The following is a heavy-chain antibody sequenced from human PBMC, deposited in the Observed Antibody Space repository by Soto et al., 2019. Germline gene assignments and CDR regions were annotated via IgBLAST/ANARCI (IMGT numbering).Heavy chain of an antibody. Sequence: QVPLVESGGGVVQPGRSLRLSCAASGFTFSSYAMHWVRQAPGKGLEWVAVISYDGSNKYYADSVKGRFTISRDNSKNTLYLQMNSLRAEDTAVYYCARDKYSYGYLDYWGQGTLVTVSS. CDR3: ARDKYSYGYLDY. J-gene: IGHJ4*02. CDR2: ISYDGSNK. V-gene: IGHV3-30-3*01. D-gene: IGHD5-18*01. CDR1: GFTFSSYA.